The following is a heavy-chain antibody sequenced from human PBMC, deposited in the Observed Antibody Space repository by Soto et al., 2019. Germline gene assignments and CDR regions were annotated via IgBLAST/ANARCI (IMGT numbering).Heavy chain of an antibody. CDR1: GGSIFSHY. CDR3: ARGHNLGGSTFDI. CDR2: IYYSGSI. V-gene: IGHV4-59*11. D-gene: IGHD3-16*01. Sequence: LSLTCTVSGGSIFSHYWGRIRQPPGKGLEYIGYIYYSGSINYNPSLKSRVTISVDMSREQFSLKLTSVTAADTAVYYCARGHNLGGSTFDIWGQGTTVTVSS. J-gene: IGHJ3*02.